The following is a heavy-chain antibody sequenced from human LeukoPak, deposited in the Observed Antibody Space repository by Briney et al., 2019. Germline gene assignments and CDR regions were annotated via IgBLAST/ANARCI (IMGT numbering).Heavy chain of an antibody. J-gene: IGHJ4*02. D-gene: IGHD2-8*01. CDR2: IYYSGST. V-gene: IGHV4-39*07. CDR1: GGSISSSSYY. CDR3: ARGVLMVYARGVYFDY. Sequence: KPSETLSLTCTVSGGSISSSSYYWGWIRQPPGKGLEWIGSIYYSGSTYYNPSLKSRVTISVDTSKNQFSLKLSSVIAADTAVYYCARGVLMVYARGVYFDYWGQGTLVTVSS.